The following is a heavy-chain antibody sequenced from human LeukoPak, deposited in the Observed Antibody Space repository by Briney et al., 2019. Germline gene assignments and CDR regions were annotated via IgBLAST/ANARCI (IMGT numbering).Heavy chain of an antibody. CDR1: GFTFSSYA. J-gene: IGHJ4*02. CDR2: ISGSGGST. V-gene: IGHV3-23*01. D-gene: IGHD3-22*01. Sequence: PGGSLRLSCAASGFTFSSYAVSWLRQAPGKGLEWVSAISGSGGSTYYAASVKGRFTISRDNSKNTLYLQMNSLRAEDTAVYYCAKEVSDYYEPYFDYWGQGTLVTVSS. CDR3: AKEVSDYYEPYFDY.